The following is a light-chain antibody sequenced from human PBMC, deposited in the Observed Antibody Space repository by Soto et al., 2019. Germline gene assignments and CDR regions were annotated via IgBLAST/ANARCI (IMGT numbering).Light chain of an antibody. CDR1: QGISNW. V-gene: IGKV1-12*01. CDR2: GAS. Sequence: DIQMTQSPSSVSASVGVRVTITCRASQGISNWLAWYQQQPGKAPKLLIYGASSSQSGVPSRFSGGGSGTHFTLIISSLQPEDFATYYCQQTNTFLPLTFGGGTKVEI. CDR3: QQTNTFLPLT. J-gene: IGKJ4*01.